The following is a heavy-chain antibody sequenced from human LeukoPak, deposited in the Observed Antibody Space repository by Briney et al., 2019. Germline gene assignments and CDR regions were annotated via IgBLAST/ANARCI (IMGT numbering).Heavy chain of an antibody. CDR3: ARLMWELPPHYYYMDV. CDR2: ISGSSSYI. J-gene: IGHJ6*03. Sequence: GGSLRLSCAASGFTVSSNYMSWVRQAPGKGLEWVSSISGSSSYIYYADSVKGRFTISRDNAKNSLYLQMNSLRAEDTAVYYCARLMWELPPHYYYMDVWGKGTTVTISS. CDR1: GFTVSSNY. D-gene: IGHD1-26*01. V-gene: IGHV3-21*01.